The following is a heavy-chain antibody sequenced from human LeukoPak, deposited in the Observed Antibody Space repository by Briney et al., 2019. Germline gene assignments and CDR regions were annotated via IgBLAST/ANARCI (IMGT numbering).Heavy chain of an antibody. J-gene: IGHJ4*02. V-gene: IGHV3-74*01. CDR3: AGGRSGVYHCDH. CDR1: GFTPTTYG. Sequence: GGCLRLSSAPSGFTPTTYGMHSGRQAPGAGLVWGSRINLDGSITTSADSLEGRFTISRDNAQNTLYLHMSSLRAEETAVSYCAGGRSGVYHCDHWGQGTLVTVSS. CDR2: INLDGSIT. D-gene: IGHD3-10*01.